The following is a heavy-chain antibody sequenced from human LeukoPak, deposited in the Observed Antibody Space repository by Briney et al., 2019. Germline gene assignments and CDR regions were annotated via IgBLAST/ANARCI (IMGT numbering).Heavy chain of an antibody. J-gene: IGHJ3*02. Sequence: SETLSLTCTVSGGSISSYYWSWIQQPAGKGLEWIGRIYTSGSTNYNPSLKSRVTISVDTSKNQFSLKLSSVTAADTAVYYCARRRLNYYDSSGPSAFDIWGQGTMVTVSS. CDR2: IYTSGST. D-gene: IGHD3-22*01. CDR3: ARRRLNYYDSSGPSAFDI. V-gene: IGHV4-4*07. CDR1: GGSISSYY.